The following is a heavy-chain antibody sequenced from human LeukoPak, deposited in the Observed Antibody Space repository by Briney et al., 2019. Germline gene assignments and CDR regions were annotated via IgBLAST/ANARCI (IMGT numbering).Heavy chain of an antibody. J-gene: IGHJ5*02. CDR1: GFTFSSYA. CDR2: ISGSGGST. V-gene: IGHV3-23*01. Sequence: PGGSLRLSCAASGFTFSSYAMSWVHQAPGKGLEWVSAISGSGGSTYYADSVKGRFTISRDNSKNTLYLQMNSLRAEDTAVYYCAKSLYSRGWFDPWGQGTLVTVSS. CDR3: AKSLYSRGWFDP. D-gene: IGHD2-15*01.